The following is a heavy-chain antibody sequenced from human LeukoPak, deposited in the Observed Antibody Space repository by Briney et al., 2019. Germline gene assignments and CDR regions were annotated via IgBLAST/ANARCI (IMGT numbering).Heavy chain of an antibody. CDR2: IYGNDDK. Sequence: SGPTLVNPTQTLTLTCTFTGFSLSTSRVAVGWIRQPPGKALEWLALIYGNDDKRYSPSLKSRLTITKDTSKNQVVLIMTNMDPVDTATYYCARQSSFDYWGQGTLVTVSS. CDR3: ARQSSFDY. V-gene: IGHV2-5*01. CDR1: GFSLSTSRVA. J-gene: IGHJ4*02.